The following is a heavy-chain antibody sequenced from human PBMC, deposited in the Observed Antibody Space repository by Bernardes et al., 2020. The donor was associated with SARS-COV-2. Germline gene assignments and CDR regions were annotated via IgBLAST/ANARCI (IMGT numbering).Heavy chain of an antibody. D-gene: IGHD6-13*01. V-gene: IGHV4-39*01. CDR1: GGSIRSSFYY. CDR2: IFYSGST. J-gene: IGHJ5*02. Sequence: SETLSLTCIVSGGSIRSSFYYWGWIRQPPGKGLEWIGSIFYSGSTHYNPSLKSRVTMSVDTSKNQFSLMLSSVTAADTAVYHCARQDFIAAAGTRWFDPWGQGTLVTVSS. CDR3: ARQDFIAAAGTRWFDP.